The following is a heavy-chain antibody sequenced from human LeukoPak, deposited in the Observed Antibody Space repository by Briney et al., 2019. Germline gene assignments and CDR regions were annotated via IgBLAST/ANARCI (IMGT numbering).Heavy chain of an antibody. CDR3: ARAGNYYDFWSGYYSFDY. CDR2: ISSSGSTI. D-gene: IGHD3-3*01. Sequence: GGSLRLSCAASGFTFSDYYMSWIRQAPGKGLEGVSYISSSGSTIYYADSVKGRFTISRDNAKNSLYLQMNSMRAEDTAVYYCARAGNYYDFWSGYYSFDYWGQGTLVTVSS. J-gene: IGHJ4*02. V-gene: IGHV3-11*04. CDR1: GFTFSDYY.